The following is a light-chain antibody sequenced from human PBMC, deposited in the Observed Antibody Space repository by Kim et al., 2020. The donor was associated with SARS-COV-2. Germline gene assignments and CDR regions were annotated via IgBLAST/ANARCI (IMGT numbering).Light chain of an antibody. Sequence: GKTVRSTCQGDSLRRNYASWYRHKPGQAPVLVIYGKNNRPSGIPDRFSGSSSGNTASLTITGAQAEDEADYYCNSRDSSGNHHYVFGAGTKVTVL. CDR1: SLRRNY. J-gene: IGLJ1*01. V-gene: IGLV3-19*01. CDR2: GKN. CDR3: NSRDSSGNHHYV.